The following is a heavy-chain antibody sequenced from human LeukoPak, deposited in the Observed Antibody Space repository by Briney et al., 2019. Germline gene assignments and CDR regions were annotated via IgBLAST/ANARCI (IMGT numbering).Heavy chain of an antibody. CDR3: AKTDSANFDWLLYFDY. J-gene: IGHJ4*02. CDR1: GFTPSSYA. D-gene: IGHD3-9*01. Sequence: GGSLRLPCAASGFTPSSYAMSWVRPAPGKGLEWVSAISGSGGSTYYADYVKGRFTISRDNSKNTLYLQMNSLRAEDTAVYYCAKTDSANFDWLLYFDYWGQGTLVTVSS. CDR2: ISGSGGST. V-gene: IGHV3-23*01.